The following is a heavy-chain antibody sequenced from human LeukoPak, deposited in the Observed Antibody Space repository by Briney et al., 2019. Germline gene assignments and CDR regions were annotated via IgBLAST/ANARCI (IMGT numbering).Heavy chain of an antibody. CDR1: GGSFSGYY. CDR2: INHSGST. CDR3: ARIAAAVSAATHNYYYYMDV. V-gene: IGHV4-34*01. Sequence: SETLSLTCAVYGGSFSGYYWSWIRQPPGKGLEWIGEINHSGSTNYNPSLKSRVTISVDTSKNQFSLKLSSVTAADTAVYYCARIAAAVSAATHNYYYYMDVWGKGTTVTISS. J-gene: IGHJ6*03. D-gene: IGHD6-13*01.